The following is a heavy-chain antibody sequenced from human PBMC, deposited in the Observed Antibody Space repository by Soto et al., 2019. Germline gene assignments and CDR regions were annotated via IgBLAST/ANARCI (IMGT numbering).Heavy chain of an antibody. CDR3: TRDSPPYYDFWSGYFRFDP. V-gene: IGHV3-49*04. D-gene: IGHD3-3*01. CDR2: IRSKAYGGTT. Sequence: LXLSCTASRFTFGDYSMGWVRQAPWKGLEWVGFIRSKAYGGTTEYAASVKGRFTISRDDSKSIAYLQMNSLKTEDTAVYYCTRDSPPYYDFWSGYFRFDPWGQGTLVTVSS. CDR1: RFTFGDYS. J-gene: IGHJ5*02.